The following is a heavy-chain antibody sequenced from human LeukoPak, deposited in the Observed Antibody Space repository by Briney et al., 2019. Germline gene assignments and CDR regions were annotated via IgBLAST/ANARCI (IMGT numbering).Heavy chain of an antibody. J-gene: IGHJ6*04. V-gene: IGHV4-39*07. CDR3: ARRGELRSPLGDV. Sequence: PSETLSLTCTVSGGSISSSSYYWGWIRQPPGKGLEWIGSIYYSGSTYYNPSLKSRVTISVDTSKNQFSLKLSSVTAADTAVYYCARRGELRSPLGDVWGKGTTVTVSS. CDR1: GGSISSSSYY. CDR2: IYYSGST. D-gene: IGHD3-3*01.